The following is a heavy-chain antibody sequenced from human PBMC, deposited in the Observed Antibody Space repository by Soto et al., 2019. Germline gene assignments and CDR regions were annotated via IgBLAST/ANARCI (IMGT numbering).Heavy chain of an antibody. CDR1: GFTFSSYA. CDR3: AKEGGCVGYCSGEVYFDY. J-gene: IGHJ4*02. D-gene: IGHD2-15*01. Sequence: GGSLRLSCAASGFTFSSYAMSWVRQAPGKGLEWVSAISGSGGSTYYADSVKGRFTISRDNSKNTLYLQMNSLRAEDTAVYYCAKEGGCVGYCSGEVYFDYWGQGTLVTVSS. CDR2: ISGSGGST. V-gene: IGHV3-23*01.